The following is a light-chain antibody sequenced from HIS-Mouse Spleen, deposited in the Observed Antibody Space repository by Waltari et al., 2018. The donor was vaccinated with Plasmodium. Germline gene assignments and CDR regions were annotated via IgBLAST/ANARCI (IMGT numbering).Light chain of an antibody. J-gene: IGKJ1*01. Sequence: DIVMTQSPLSLPVTPGEPASISCRSSQSLLHSNGQNYLDWYLQKPVQSPQLLIYLGSNRASGVPDRFSGSGSGTDFTLKISRVEAEDVGVYYCMQALQTPWTFGQGTKVEIK. CDR2: LGS. V-gene: IGKV2-28*01. CDR1: QSLLHSNGQNY. CDR3: MQALQTPWT.